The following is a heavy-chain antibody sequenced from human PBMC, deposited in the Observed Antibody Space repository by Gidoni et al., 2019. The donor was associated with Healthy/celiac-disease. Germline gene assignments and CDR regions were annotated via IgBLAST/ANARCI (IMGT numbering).Heavy chain of an antibody. Sequence: EVQLVESGGGLVKPGGSLRLSCAASGFTFSSYALNWVRQAPGKGLEWVSSINGASNYIYYADSVKRRFTISRDNARNSLYLQMNSLRAEDTAVYYCARREGFGDLSDYYYGMDVWGQGTTVTVSS. J-gene: IGHJ6*02. V-gene: IGHV3-21*01. D-gene: IGHD3-10*01. CDR3: ARREGFGDLSDYYYGMDV. CDR2: INGASNYI. CDR1: GFTFSSYA.